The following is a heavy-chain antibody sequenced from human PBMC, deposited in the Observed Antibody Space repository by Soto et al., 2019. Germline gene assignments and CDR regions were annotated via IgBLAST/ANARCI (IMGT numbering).Heavy chain of an antibody. CDR3: ARSYGFGELQSSYRYFDL. D-gene: IGHD3-10*01. CDR1: GYSFAGYW. Sequence: PGESLKISCKGSGYSFAGYWIGWVRQMPGKGLEWMGIIYPGDSDTRYSPSFQGQVTISADKSISTAYLQWSSLKASDTAMYYCARSYGFGELQSSYRYFDLWGRGTLVTVSS. V-gene: IGHV5-51*01. CDR2: IYPGDSDT. J-gene: IGHJ2*01.